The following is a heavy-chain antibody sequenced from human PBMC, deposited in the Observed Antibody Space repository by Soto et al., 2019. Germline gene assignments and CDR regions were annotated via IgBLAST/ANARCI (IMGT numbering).Heavy chain of an antibody. D-gene: IGHD3-16*01. V-gene: IGHV3-53*02. CDR3: ARDGNGQRGSPH. CDR2: IYSGGSI. CDR1: GFTVSNNF. J-gene: IGHJ4*02. Sequence: VQLVESGGGLIQAGGSLRLSCAVSGFTVSNNFMMWVRQAPGKGLEWVSLIYSGGSISYAESVKGRFTISRDGSMNMLYLQMNSLTAEETAVYYCARDGNGQRGSPHWGQGTLVTVSS.